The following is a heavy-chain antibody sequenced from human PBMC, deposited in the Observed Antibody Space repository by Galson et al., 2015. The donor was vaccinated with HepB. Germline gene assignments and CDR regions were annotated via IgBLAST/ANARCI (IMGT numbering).Heavy chain of an antibody. CDR1: GFTFSSYA. D-gene: IGHD1-1*01. CDR3: TSVERSAFDI. CDR2: IRSKAYGGTT. Sequence: SLRLSCAASGFTFSSYAMSWVRQAPGKGLEWVGFIRSKAYGGTTEYAASVKGRFTISRDDSKSIAYLQMNSLKTEDTAVYYCTSVERSAFDIWGQGTMVTVSS. V-gene: IGHV3-49*04. J-gene: IGHJ3*02.